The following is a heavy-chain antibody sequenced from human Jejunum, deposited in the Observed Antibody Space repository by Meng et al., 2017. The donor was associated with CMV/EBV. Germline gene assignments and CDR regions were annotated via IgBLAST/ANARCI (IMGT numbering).Heavy chain of an antibody. J-gene: IGHJ4*01. CDR1: YY. V-gene: IGHV4-59*13. Sequence: YYWSWIRQPPGKGLEWIGCVSDSGSTNYNPSLKSRVTISLDTSKNQFSLRLPSFPSSDTSPSYSARLQHFSDLLTGYNRPVYFY. CDR3: ARLQHFSDLLTGYNRPVYFY. CDR2: VSDSGST. D-gene: IGHD3-9*01.